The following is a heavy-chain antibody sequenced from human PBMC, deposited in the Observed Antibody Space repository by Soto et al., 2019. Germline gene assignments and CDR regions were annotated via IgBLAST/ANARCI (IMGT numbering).Heavy chain of an antibody. CDR2: IYYSGST. Sequence: SETLSLTCTVSGGSISSYYWSWIRQPPGKGLEWIGYIYYSGSTNYNPSLKSRVTISVDTSKNQFSLKLSSVTAADTAIYYCARGQQAAIGDYYYHGLDVWGQGTSVTVSS. CDR3: ARGQQAAIGDYYYHGLDV. V-gene: IGHV4-59*01. J-gene: IGHJ6*02. D-gene: IGHD3-10*01. CDR1: GGSISSYY.